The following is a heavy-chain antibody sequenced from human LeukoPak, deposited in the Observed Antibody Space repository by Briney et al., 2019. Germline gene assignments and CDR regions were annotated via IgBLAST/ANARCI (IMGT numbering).Heavy chain of an antibody. CDR3: ARRLLWFGELDY. CDR2: IYYSGST. Sequence: SETLSLTCTVSGGSISSYYWSWIRQPPGKGLEWIGYIYYSGSTNYNPSLKSRVTISVDTSKNQFSLKLSSVTAADTAVYYCARRLLWFGELDYWGQGTLVTVSS. V-gene: IGHV4-59*01. D-gene: IGHD3-10*01. CDR1: GGSISSYY. J-gene: IGHJ4*02.